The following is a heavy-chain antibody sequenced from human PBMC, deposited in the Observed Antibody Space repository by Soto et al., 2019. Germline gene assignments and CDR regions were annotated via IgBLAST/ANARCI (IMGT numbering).Heavy chain of an antibody. CDR3: ARASVVRGAIWWFDP. V-gene: IGHV4-31*03. CDR1: GGSVSSGAYY. CDR2: IYYGGST. Sequence: QVQLQESGPGLVKPSQTLSLTCTVSGGSVSSGAYYWSWIRQHPGKGLEWIGYIYYGGSTYYNPSIESRVTISVDTSKNQFSLKLSSVTAADTAVYYCARASVVRGAIWWFDPWGQGTLVTVSS. J-gene: IGHJ5*02. D-gene: IGHD3-10*01.